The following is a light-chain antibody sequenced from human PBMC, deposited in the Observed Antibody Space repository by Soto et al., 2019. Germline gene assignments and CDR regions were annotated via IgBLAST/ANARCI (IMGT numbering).Light chain of an antibody. CDR3: QQYNQWPYT. CDR1: QSIGSS. CDR2: GAI. Sequence: EIEMTQSAVTLSVSAGDRATLSCRASQSIGSSLAWYQQKRGQGPRLLIYGAITRATGVPARFSGSGSATEFTLTMSSLQSEDFAVYYCQQYNQWPYTFGQGTKLEIK. V-gene: IGKV3-15*01. J-gene: IGKJ2*01.